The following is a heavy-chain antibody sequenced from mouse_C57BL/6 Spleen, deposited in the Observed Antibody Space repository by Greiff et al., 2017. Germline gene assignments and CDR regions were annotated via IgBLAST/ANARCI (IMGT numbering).Heavy chain of an antibody. CDR3: TRDGGARRYFDV. CDR1: GFTFSSYA. D-gene: IGHD2-3*01. V-gene: IGHV5-9-1*02. CDR2: ISSGGDYI. J-gene: IGHJ1*03. Sequence: EVQLVESGEGLVKPGGSLKLSCAASGFTFSSYAMSWVRQTPEKRLEWVAYISSGGDYIYYADTVKGRFTISRDNARNTLYLQMSSLKSEDTAMYYCTRDGGARRYFDVWGTGTTVTVSS.